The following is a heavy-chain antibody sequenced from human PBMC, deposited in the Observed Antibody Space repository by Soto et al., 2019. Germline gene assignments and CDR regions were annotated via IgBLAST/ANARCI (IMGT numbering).Heavy chain of an antibody. Sequence: KSSETLSLTCAVSGGSISSSNWWTWVRQPPGKVLEWIGEIYHSGTTNYNPSLKSRVTISGDRSKNQFSLSLSSVTAADTAVYYCAVPAAGYFDSWGQGTLVTVSS. CDR2: IYHSGTT. CDR1: GGSISSSNW. CDR3: AVPAAGYFDS. J-gene: IGHJ4*02. D-gene: IGHD6-13*01. V-gene: IGHV4-4*02.